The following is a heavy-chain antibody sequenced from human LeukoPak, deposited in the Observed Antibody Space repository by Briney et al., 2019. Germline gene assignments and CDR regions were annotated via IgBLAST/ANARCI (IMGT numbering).Heavy chain of an antibody. CDR1: GFTFSSYT. J-gene: IGHJ4*02. Sequence: SGGSLKLSCATSGFTFSSYTMKWVRQVPGEGQDWGSTVSYGARYTHHAGPGKGRFTISRDDSLNRLYLQMNSLRAEDTALYYCLTRLQYHFDYWGQGTQVTVSS. CDR3: LTRLQYHFDY. V-gene: IGHV3-23*01. D-gene: IGHD5-24*01. CDR2: VSYGARYT.